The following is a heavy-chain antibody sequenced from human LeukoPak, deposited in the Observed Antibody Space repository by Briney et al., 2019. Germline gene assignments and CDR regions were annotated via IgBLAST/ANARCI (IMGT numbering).Heavy chain of an antibody. D-gene: IGHD3-10*01. Sequence: GGSLRLSCVSSGFSFSNYAMSWVRQAPGKGLEWVSSVSGATGNSYYVGSVKGRFTISRDDSKNTLYLQMNSLRAEDTAVYYCARDFGAYYYYYGMDVWGQGTTVTVSS. CDR1: GFSFSNYA. J-gene: IGHJ6*02. V-gene: IGHV3-23*01. CDR3: ARDFGAYYYYYGMDV. CDR2: VSGATGNS.